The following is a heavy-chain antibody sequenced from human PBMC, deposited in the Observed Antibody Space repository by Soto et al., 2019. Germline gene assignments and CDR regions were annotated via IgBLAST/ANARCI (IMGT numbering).Heavy chain of an antibody. V-gene: IGHV3-11*05. CDR1: GFTFGDYY. CDR3: VRDPSRRSPPDV. CDR2: ISSTGAYT. Sequence: GGSLRLSCAASGFTFGDYYMTWIRQAPGKGLEWVSYISSTGAYTNYADSVKGRFTISRDNAKNSLYLDMYSLREEDTAVYYCVRDPSRRSPPDVWGQGTLVTVSS. J-gene: IGHJ4*02.